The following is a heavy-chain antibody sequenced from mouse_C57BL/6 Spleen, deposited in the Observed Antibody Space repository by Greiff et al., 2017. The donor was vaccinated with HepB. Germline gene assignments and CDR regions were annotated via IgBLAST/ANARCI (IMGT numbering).Heavy chain of an antibody. CDR3: NTGATVVAEGYFDD. CDR1: GFNINDDY. V-gene: IGHV14-4*01. D-gene: IGHD1-1*01. Sequence: VQLQQSGAELVRPGASVKLSCTASGFNINDDYMHWVKQRPEQGLEWIGWIDPENGDTEYASKFQGKATITADTSSNTAYLQLSSLTSKDTAVYYFNTGATVVAEGYFDDWGQGTTLTVSS. CDR2: IDPENGDT. J-gene: IGHJ2*01.